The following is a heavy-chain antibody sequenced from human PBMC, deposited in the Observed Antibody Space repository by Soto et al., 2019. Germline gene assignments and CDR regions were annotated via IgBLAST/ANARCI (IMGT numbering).Heavy chain of an antibody. CDR1: GFTFSSYG. CDR3: AKDEGVVVAASSYFDY. V-gene: IGHV3-30*18. D-gene: IGHD2-15*01. CDR2: ISYDGSNK. J-gene: IGHJ4*02. Sequence: GGSLRLSCAASGFTFSSYGMHWVRQAPGKGLEWVAVISYDGSNKYYADSVKGRFTISRDNSKNTLYLQMNSLRAEDTAVYYCAKDEGVVVAASSYFDYWGQGTLVTVSS.